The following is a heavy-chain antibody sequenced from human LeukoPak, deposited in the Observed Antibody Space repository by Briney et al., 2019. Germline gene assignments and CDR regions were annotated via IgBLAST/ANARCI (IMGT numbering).Heavy chain of an antibody. J-gene: IGHJ4*02. Sequence: PGGSLRLSCAASGFTFSSYGMHWVRQAPGKGLEWVAFIRYDGSNKYYADSVKGRFTISRDNSKNTLYLQMNSLRAEDTAVYYCAKGGYCSGGSCYYYFDYWGQGTLVTVSS. D-gene: IGHD2-15*01. CDR3: AKGGYCSGGSCYYYFDY. CDR2: IRYDGSNK. V-gene: IGHV3-30*02. CDR1: GFTFSSYG.